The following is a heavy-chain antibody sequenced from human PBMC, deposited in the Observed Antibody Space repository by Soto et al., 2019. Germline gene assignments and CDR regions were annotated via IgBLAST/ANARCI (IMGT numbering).Heavy chain of an antibody. CDR3: TRSMGGTAWLDP. CDR1: GYSFTSYW. V-gene: IGHV5-51*01. D-gene: IGHD1-26*01. J-gene: IGHJ5*02. CDR2: IYPGDSKT. Sequence: PGEALKISWHGSGYSFTSYWSGWVRQMPGKGLEWMGIIYPGDSKTRYSPSFQGQVTISADKSIATAYLQWSSLKTSDTATYYCTRSMGGTAWLDPWGQGTQVTFSS.